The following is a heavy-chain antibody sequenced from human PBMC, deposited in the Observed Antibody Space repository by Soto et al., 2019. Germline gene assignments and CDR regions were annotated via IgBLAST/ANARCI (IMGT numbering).Heavy chain of an antibody. D-gene: IGHD4-17*01. Sequence: SETLSLTCTVAGGSISSYYWSWIRQPPGKGLEWIGYIYYSGSTNYNPSLKSRVTISVDTSKNQFSLKLSSVTAADTAVYYCARGDYGDYFDYWGQGTLVTVSS. J-gene: IGHJ4*02. V-gene: IGHV4-59*01. CDR3: ARGDYGDYFDY. CDR1: GGSISSYY. CDR2: IYYSGST.